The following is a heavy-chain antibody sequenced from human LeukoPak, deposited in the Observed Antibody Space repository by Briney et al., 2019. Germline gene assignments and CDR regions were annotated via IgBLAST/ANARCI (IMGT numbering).Heavy chain of an antibody. J-gene: IGHJ6*02. CDR2: ISYDGSNK. CDR3: AAGSGSYYPDYYGMDV. V-gene: IGHV3-30-3*01. D-gene: IGHD3-10*01. Sequence: GGSLGLSCAASGFTFSSYAMHWVRQAPGKGLEWVAVISYDGSNKYYADSVKGRFTISRDNSKNTLYLQMNSLRAEDTAVYYCAAGSGSYYPDYYGMDVWGQGTTVTVSS. CDR1: GFTFSSYA.